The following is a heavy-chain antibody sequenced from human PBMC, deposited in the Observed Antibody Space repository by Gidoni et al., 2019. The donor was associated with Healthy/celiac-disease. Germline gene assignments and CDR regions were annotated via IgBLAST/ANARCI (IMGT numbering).Heavy chain of an antibody. CDR2: ISSSSSYI. D-gene: IGHD3-9*01. Sequence: EVQLVESGGGLVKPGGSLRLSCAASGFTLSSYSMNWVRQAPGKGLEWVSSISSSSSYIYYADSVKGRFTISRDNAKNSLYLQMNSLRAEDTAVYYCAREGYDTQAGFDYWGQGTLVTVSS. CDR1: GFTLSSYS. V-gene: IGHV3-21*01. J-gene: IGHJ4*02. CDR3: AREGYDTQAGFDY.